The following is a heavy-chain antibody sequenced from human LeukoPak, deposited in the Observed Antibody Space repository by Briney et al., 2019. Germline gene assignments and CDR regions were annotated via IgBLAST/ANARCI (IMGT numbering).Heavy chain of an antibody. CDR2: IYYSGST. D-gene: IGHD6-25*01. J-gene: IGHJ2*01. V-gene: IGHV4-59*08. CDR3: ARQGGGFWYFDL. CDR1: GGFISSYY. Sequence: SETLSLTCTVSGGFISSYYWSWIRQPPGKGLEWIGYIYYSGSTNYNPSLKSRVTISVDTSKNQFSLKLSSVTAADTAVYYCARQGGGFWYFDLWGRGTLVTVSS.